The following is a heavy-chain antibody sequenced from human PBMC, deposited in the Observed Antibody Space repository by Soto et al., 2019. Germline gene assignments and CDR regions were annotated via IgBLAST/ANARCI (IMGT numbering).Heavy chain of an antibody. CDR1: GYTFTGYY. CDR3: ARDIRSIFYNSYATTDIYTIYV. J-gene: IGHJ6*02. Sequence: ASVKLYCKASGYTFTGYYMHWVRQAPGQGLEWMGWINPNSGGTNYAQKFQGWVTMTRDTSISTAYMELSRLRSDDTAVYYCARDIRSIFYNSYATTDIYTIYVWGQ. V-gene: IGHV1-2*04. D-gene: IGHD3-16*01. CDR2: INPNSGGT.